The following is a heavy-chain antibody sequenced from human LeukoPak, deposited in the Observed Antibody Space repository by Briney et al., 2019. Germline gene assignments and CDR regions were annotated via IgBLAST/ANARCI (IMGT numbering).Heavy chain of an antibody. CDR3: ARDEGTSLNYFDY. CDR2: INPNSGGT. V-gene: IGHV1-2*02. Sequence: ASVKVSCKASGYTFTGYYMYWVRQAPGQGLEWMGWINPNSGGTKYAQKFQGRVTMTRDTSISTAYVELSRLRSDDTAVYYCARDEGTSLNYFDYWGQGTLVTVS. J-gene: IGHJ4*02. D-gene: IGHD3-10*01. CDR1: GYTFTGYY.